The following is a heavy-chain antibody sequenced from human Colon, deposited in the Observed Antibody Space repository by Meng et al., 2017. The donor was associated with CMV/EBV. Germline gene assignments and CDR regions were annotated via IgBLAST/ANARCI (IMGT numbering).Heavy chain of an antibody. CDR1: GYTFTGYF. CDR2: IDPNSGAT. V-gene: IGHV1-2*02. Sequence: ASVKVSCKASGYTFTGYFMHWVRQAPGQGLEWMGWIDPNSGATNYTQKFQGRVTMTTDTSIKTAYMGLSRLRSDDTALYYCARVWGSYLDYWGQGTLVTVSS. J-gene: IGHJ4*02. CDR3: ARVWGSYLDY. D-gene: IGHD3-16*01.